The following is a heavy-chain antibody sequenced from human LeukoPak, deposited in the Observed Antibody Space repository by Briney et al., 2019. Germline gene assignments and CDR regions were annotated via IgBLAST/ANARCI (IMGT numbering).Heavy chain of an antibody. CDR3: TRGAGWLIDY. CDR2: FYNSGRS. V-gene: IGHV4-61*03. J-gene: IGHJ4*02. Sequence: SETLSLTCTVSGGSISSSSYYWGWIRQPPGKGLEWIGYFYNSGRSTYNPSLKSRVTISADTSKNHFSLKLNSVTTADTAVYYCTRGAGWLIDYWGQGILVTVSS. D-gene: IGHD3-16*01. CDR1: GGSISSSSYY.